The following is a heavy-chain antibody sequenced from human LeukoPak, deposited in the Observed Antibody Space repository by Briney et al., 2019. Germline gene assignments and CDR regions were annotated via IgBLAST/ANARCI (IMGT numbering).Heavy chain of an antibody. CDR3: ARAYYYDSSGYYIPLDYMDV. V-gene: IGHV4-34*01. CDR2: INHSGST. CDR1: GGSFSGYY. Sequence: PSETLSLTCAVYGGSFSGYYWGWIRQPPGKGLEWIGEINHSGSTNYNPSLKSRVTISVDTSKNQFSLKLSSVTAADTAVYYCARAYYYDSSGYYIPLDYMDVWGKGTTVTVSS. J-gene: IGHJ6*03. D-gene: IGHD3-22*01.